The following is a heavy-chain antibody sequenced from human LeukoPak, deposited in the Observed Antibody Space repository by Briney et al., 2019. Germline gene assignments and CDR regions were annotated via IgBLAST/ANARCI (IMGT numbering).Heavy chain of an antibody. V-gene: IGHV1-58*01. J-gene: IGHJ5*02. CDR3: AADQSSFWSGPTGWFDP. Sequence: ASVKVSCKASGFTFTSSAVQWVRQARGQRLEWIGWIVVGSGNTNYAQKFQERVTITRDMSTSTAYMELSSLRSEDTAVYYCAADQSSFWSGPTGWFDPWGQGTLVTVSS. D-gene: IGHD3-3*01. CDR1: GFTFTSSA. CDR2: IVVGSGNT.